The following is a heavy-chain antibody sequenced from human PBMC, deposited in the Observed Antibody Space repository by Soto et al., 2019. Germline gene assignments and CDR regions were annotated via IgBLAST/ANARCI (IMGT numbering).Heavy chain of an antibody. CDR2: MNPNNGNA. V-gene: IGHV1-8*01. CDR1: GYTLITYY. D-gene: IGHD6-25*01. Sequence: AYVNVSFKAAGYTLITYYIHWVRQATGQGLEWMGWMNPNNGNAGYAQKFQGRVTMTRNTSISTAYMELSSLRSDDTAVYFCARRKERSGPNYFDPWGQ. CDR3: ARRKERSGPNYFDP. J-gene: IGHJ4*01.